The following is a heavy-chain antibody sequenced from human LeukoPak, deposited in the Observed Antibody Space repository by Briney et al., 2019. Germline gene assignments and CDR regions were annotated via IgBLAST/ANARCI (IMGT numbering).Heavy chain of an antibody. V-gene: IGHV3-48*03. CDR3: ARWGCSGGSCYSGYYGMDV. CDR2: IRSCGSTI. J-gene: IGHJ6*02. D-gene: IGHD2-15*01. CDR1: GLPFRSYV. Sequence: GGALRLSCSATGLPFRSYVMNWVRQAPARGLEGVSYIRSCGSTIYYEDSVKGRFTISRDNDKNSMYLQMNRRRAEDEAVYYCARWGCSGGSCYSGYYGMDVWGQGTTVTVSS.